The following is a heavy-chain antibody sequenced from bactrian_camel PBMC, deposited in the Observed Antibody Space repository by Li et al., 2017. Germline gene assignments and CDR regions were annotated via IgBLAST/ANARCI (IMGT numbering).Heavy chain of an antibody. D-gene: IGHD3*01. V-gene: IGHV3S1*01. CDR1: GSSYSAYC. Sequence: HVQLVESGGGSVQAGGSLRLSCAASGSSYSAYCMAWFRQGAGKEREGLAAIYQGGDRVYADSVKGRFTIPHDAAKNSVDLQMSSLKPDDTAVYYCAATGQMLSVAGCRTQGTQVTVS. J-gene: IGHJ4*01. CDR2: IYQGGDR.